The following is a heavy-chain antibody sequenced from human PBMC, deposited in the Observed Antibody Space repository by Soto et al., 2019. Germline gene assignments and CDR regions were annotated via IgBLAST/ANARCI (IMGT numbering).Heavy chain of an antibody. V-gene: IGHV4-38-2*01. CDR2: IYDSGTTYT. D-gene: IGHD6-19*01. CDR1: GYFISSGHY. Sequence: SETLSLTCAVSGYFISSGHYWGWIRQPPGKGLEWIGYIYDSGTTYTYFNPSLKSRVTISVDTSKNQFSLKVRSVTAADSAVYYCARAGQWLFGQYYFDHWGQGTLVTVSS. CDR3: ARAGQWLFGQYYFDH. J-gene: IGHJ4*02.